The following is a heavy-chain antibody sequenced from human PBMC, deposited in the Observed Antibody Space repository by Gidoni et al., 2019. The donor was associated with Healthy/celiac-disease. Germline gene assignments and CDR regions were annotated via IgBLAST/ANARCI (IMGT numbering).Heavy chain of an antibody. J-gene: IGHJ6*03. V-gene: IGHV4-39*01. D-gene: IGHD3-3*01. CDR3: ARLYDFWSGRPHYYYYMDV. CDR1: GSSISSSSYY. CDR2: IYYRGST. Sequence: QLQLQESGPGLVKPSETVSRTCPVSGSSISSSSYYWGWLRQPPGKGLEWIGIIYYRGSTDYNPSLKSRVTIFVDTSKNQFSLKLSSVTAADTAVYYCARLYDFWSGRPHYYYYMDVWGKGTTVTVSS.